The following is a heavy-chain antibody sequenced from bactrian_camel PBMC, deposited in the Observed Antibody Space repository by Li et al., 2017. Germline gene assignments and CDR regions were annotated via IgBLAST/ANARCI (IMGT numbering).Heavy chain of an antibody. Sequence: HVQLVESGGGSVQAGGSLRLSCTYTRRPNYVTWFRQGPGNGREGVAAIGIDGATLYADSVKGRFTISRDKANNTLYLQMNSLKREDTGMYYCAADSRWSVVRVTVVPDFRYSGQGTQVTVS. J-gene: IGHJ4*01. CDR2: IGIDGAT. CDR1: TRRPNY. D-gene: IGHD2*01. V-gene: IGHV3S33*01.